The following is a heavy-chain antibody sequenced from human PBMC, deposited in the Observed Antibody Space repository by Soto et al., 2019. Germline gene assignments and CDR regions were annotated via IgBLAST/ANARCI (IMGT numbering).Heavy chain of an antibody. Sequence: VQLVQSGAEVREAGASVKVSCKASGFTFTGYYIHWVRQVPGQGLEWMGWIKSNGDDTKYAQKFQERVTMNRETYRNTVYMEVNRLQSDDTAVYYCARDQRSYGEVPFDYWGQGTLVTVYS. CDR2: IKSNGDDT. CDR1: GFTFTGYY. D-gene: IGHD3-16*01. J-gene: IGHJ4*02. CDR3: ARDQRSYGEVPFDY. V-gene: IGHV1-2*02.